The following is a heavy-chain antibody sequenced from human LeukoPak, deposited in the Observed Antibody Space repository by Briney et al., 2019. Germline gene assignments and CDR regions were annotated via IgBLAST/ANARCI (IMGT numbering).Heavy chain of an antibody. D-gene: IGHD1-1*01. CDR3: ASQVRLERRYYYYYMDV. J-gene: IGHJ6*03. V-gene: IGHV4-34*01. CDR2: INHSGST. Sequence: PSETLSLTCAVYGESFSAYSWNWIRQPPGKGLEWIGEINHSGSTNYNPSLKSRVTISLDTSKNQFSLKLSSVTAADTAVYYCASQVRLERRYYYYYMDVWDKGTTVTVSS. CDR1: GESFSAYS.